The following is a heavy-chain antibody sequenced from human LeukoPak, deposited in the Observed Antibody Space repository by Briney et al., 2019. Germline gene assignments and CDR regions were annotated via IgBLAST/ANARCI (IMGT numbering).Heavy chain of an antibody. V-gene: IGHV1-2*02. D-gene: IGHD1-14*01. Sequence: ASVKVSCKASGYTFTGYYMHWVRQAPGQGLEWMGWINPNSGGTNYAQKLQGRVTMTTDTSTSTAYMELRSLRSDDTAVYYCARGDRSLAPVDYWGQGTLVTVSS. J-gene: IGHJ4*02. CDR3: ARGDRSLAPVDY. CDR2: INPNSGGT. CDR1: GYTFTGYY.